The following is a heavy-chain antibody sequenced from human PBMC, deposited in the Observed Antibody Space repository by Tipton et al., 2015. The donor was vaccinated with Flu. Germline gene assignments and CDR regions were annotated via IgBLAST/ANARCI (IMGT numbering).Heavy chain of an antibody. CDR3: ARRDYSNYVSDPQNWCDP. CDR1: GGSISSGGAY. Sequence: TLSLTCTVSGGSISSGGAYWSWIRQHPGKGLEWIGNSHHTGSTYRNPSLKSRVTISVDKSKNQFSLKVISLTAADTALYYCARRDYSNYVSDPQNWCDPWGPVTLVTVSS. J-gene: IGHJ5*02. V-gene: IGHV4-39*07. CDR2: SHHTGST. D-gene: IGHD4-11*01.